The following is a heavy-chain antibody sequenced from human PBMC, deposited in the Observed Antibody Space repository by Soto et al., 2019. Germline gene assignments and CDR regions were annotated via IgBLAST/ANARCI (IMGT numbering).Heavy chain of an antibody. Sequence: PGGCLRLSCAASGFTFSSYWMSWVRQAPGKGLEWVANIKQDGSEKYYVDSVKGRFTISRDNAKNSLYLQMNSLRAEDTAVYYCARYSSSHSYYYYGMDVWGQGTTVTVSS. CDR1: GFTFSSYW. CDR3: ARYSSSHSYYYYGMDV. J-gene: IGHJ6*02. V-gene: IGHV3-7*03. D-gene: IGHD6-6*01. CDR2: IKQDGSEK.